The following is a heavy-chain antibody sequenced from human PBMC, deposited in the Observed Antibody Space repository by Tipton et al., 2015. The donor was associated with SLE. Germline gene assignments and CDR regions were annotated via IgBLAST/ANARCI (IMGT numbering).Heavy chain of an antibody. J-gene: IGHJ4*02. D-gene: IGHD6-25*01. CDR1: GGSFSGYY. CDR3: VTSRGPEGAANDY. CDR2: ISHSGST. Sequence: TLSLTCEVYGGSFSGYYWTWIRQPPGKGLEWIGEISHSGSTSHNPSLKSRLSLSVDTSKNQFSLRLNSVTAADRAVYYCVTSRGPEGAANDYWGQGILVNVSS. V-gene: IGHV4-34*01.